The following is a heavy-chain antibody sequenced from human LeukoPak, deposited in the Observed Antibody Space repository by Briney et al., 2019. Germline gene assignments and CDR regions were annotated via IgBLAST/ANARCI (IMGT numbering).Heavy chain of an antibody. J-gene: IGHJ4*02. CDR3: ARVWDYSPRGRLDD. CDR1: VYDLTIYA. CDR2: IRPYNGQT. Sequence: ASVKVSCKASVYDLTIYAVTWVPQAPGRGLEWVGLIRPYNGQTNYPQKRQGRIAMTTYTPTTTGYIGRKILRSNDTAVHYCARVWDYSPRGRLDDWGQETRVTVSS. D-gene: IGHD4-11*01. V-gene: IGHV1-18*01.